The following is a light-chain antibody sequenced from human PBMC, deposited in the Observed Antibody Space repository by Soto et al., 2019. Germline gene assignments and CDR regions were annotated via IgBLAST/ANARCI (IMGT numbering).Light chain of an antibody. CDR3: SSYTSSGPV. V-gene: IGLV2-14*01. J-gene: IGLJ3*02. Sequence: QSALTQPASVSGSPGQSITISCTGTSSDIGGYNYVSWYQQHPGKAPKLMIFEVSNRPSGVSHRFAGSKSGNAASLTISGLQAGDEADYYCSSYTSSGPVFGGGTKLTVL. CDR1: SSDIGGYNY. CDR2: EVS.